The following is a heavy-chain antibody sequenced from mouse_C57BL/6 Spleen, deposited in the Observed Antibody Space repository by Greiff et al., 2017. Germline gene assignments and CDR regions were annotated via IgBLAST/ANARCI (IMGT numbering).Heavy chain of an antibody. D-gene: IGHD1-1*01. V-gene: IGHV14-3*01. CDR3: AKGGDYYGSKAWLAY. CDR1: GFNIKNTY. Sequence: EVQRVESVAELVRPGASVKLSCTASGFNIKNTYMHWVKQRPEQGLEWIGRIDPANGNTKYAPKFQGKATITADTSSNTAYLQLSSLTSEDTAIYYCAKGGDYYGSKAWLAYWGQGTLVTVSA. CDR2: IDPANGNT. J-gene: IGHJ3*01.